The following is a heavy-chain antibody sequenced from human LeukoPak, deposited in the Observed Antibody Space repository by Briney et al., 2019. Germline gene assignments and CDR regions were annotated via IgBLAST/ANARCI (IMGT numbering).Heavy chain of an antibody. CDR2: TYYRSKWYN. D-gene: IGHD6-6*01. J-gene: IGHJ6*02. Sequence: SQTLSLTCAISGDSVSSNSAAWNWIRQSPSRGLEWLGRTYYRSKWYNDYAVSVKSRITINPDTSKNQFSLQLNSVTPEDTAVYYCARDPYSSSPKYYYGMDVWGQGTTITVSS. V-gene: IGHV6-1*01. CDR3: ARDPYSSSPKYYYGMDV. CDR1: GDSVSSNSAA.